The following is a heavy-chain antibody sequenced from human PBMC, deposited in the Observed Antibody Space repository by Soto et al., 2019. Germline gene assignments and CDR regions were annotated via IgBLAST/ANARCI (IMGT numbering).Heavy chain of an antibody. V-gene: IGHV3-23*01. CDR3: AKDVAVRGVTSFDY. CDR2: ITGGGST. Sequence: EVQLLESGGGLVQPGGSLRLSCAASGFTFSSYAMNWVRQAPGKGLEWVSSITGGGSTYYADSVKGRFTISRDNSKNTLYLQISSLTAEDTAVYYCAKDVAVRGVTSFDYWGQGTLVTVSS. D-gene: IGHD3-10*01. J-gene: IGHJ4*02. CDR1: GFTFSSYA.